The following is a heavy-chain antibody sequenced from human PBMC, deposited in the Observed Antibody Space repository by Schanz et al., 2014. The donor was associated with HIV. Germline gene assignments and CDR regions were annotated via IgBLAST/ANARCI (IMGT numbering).Heavy chain of an antibody. V-gene: IGHV1-2*02. CDR1: GYTFTSQY. CDR3: ARDRGSISWMGRAFDI. CDR2: INPNSGGT. J-gene: IGHJ3*02. D-gene: IGHD2-2*01. Sequence: QVQLVQSGAEVKKPGASVKVSCKASGYTFTSQYMHWVRQAPGQGLEWMGWINPNSGGTNYAQKFQGRVTLTRDTSISTAYMELSRLRSDDTAVYYCARDRGSISWMGRAFDIWGQGTMVTVSS.